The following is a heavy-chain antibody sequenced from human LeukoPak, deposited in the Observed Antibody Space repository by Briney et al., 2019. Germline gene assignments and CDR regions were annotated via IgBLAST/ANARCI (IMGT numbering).Heavy chain of an antibody. CDR3: ARGGDVGYYYYMDV. Sequence: PPVRVSSKAFGYTFTSYDINWGRQATGQGLEWMGWMNPNSGNTGYAQKFQGRVTMTRNTSISTAYMELSSLRSEDTAVYYCARGGDVGYYYYMDVWGKGTTVTVSS. J-gene: IGHJ6*03. CDR2: MNPNSGNT. D-gene: IGHD2-21*02. CDR1: GYTFTSYD. V-gene: IGHV1-8*01.